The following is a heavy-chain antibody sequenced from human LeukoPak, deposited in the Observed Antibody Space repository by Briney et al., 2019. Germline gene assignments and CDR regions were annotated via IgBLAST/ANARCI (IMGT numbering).Heavy chain of an antibody. CDR3: ASSGSGYDDPFDF. J-gene: IGHJ4*02. CDR1: GGSISSSSYY. V-gene: IGHV4-39*07. CDR2: IYSSGTT. D-gene: IGHD5-12*01. Sequence: SETLSLTCTVSGGSISSSSYYWGWIRQPPGKGLEWIGSIYSSGTTYYNPSLKSRVTISADRSQNQFSLKLSSVTAADTAVYYCASSGSGYDDPFDFWGQGTLVTVSS.